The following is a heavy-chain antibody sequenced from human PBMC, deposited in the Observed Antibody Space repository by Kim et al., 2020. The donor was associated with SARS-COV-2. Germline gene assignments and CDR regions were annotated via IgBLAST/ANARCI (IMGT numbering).Heavy chain of an antibody. D-gene: IGHD6-13*01. CDR3: ASGFSSIWYCDPGAFDI. CDR2: IYYSGST. Sequence: SETLSLTCTVSGGSISSYYWSWIRQPPGKGLEWIGYIYYSGSTNYNPSLKSRVTISVDTSKNQLSLKLSSVTAADTAVYYCASGFSSIWYCDPGAFDIWGQGTMVTVSS. CDR1: GGSISSYY. J-gene: IGHJ3*02. V-gene: IGHV4-59*13.